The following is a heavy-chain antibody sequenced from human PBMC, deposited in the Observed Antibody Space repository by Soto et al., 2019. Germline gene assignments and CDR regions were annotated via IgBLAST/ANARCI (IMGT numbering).Heavy chain of an antibody. J-gene: IGHJ4*02. CDR2: ISGSGGST. V-gene: IGHV3-23*01. CDR1: GFTFSSYA. D-gene: IGHD3-10*01. Sequence: GGSLRLSCAASGFTFSSYAMSWVRQAPGKGLEWVSAISGSGGSTYYADSVKGRFTISRDNSKNTLYLQMNSLRAEDTAVYYCAKAPRGVRGVFIDYWGQGTLVTVSS. CDR3: AKAPRGVRGVFIDY.